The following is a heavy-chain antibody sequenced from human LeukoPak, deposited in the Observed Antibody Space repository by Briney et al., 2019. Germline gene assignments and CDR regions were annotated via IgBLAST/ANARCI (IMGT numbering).Heavy chain of an antibody. Sequence: SETLSLTCAVSGYSISSGYYWGWIRQPPGKGLEWIGSIYHSGSTYYNPFLKSRVTISVDTSKNQFSLKLSSVTAADTAVYYCARHTYYYDSSGLYYFDYWGQGTLVTVSS. CDR1: GYSISSGYY. CDR3: ARHTYYYDSSGLYYFDY. D-gene: IGHD3-22*01. V-gene: IGHV4-38-2*01. CDR2: IYHSGST. J-gene: IGHJ4*02.